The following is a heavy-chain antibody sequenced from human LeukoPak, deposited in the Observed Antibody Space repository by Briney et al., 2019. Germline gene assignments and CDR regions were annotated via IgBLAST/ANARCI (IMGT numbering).Heavy chain of an antibody. CDR1: GYTFSDNY. V-gene: IGHV1-2*02. J-gene: IGHJ6*02. CDR2: IKTKSGDT. CDR3: VRDHCTRCGCYEDYYYGMDV. D-gene: IGHD2-8*01. Sequence: GASVTVSCRASGYTFSDNYLHWVRQAPGQGLEWMGWIKTKSGDTEYAQKFQGRVTMTRDTSLSTVYLELRSLTSDDTAVFYCVRDHCTRCGCYEDYYYGMDVWGQGTAVTVSS.